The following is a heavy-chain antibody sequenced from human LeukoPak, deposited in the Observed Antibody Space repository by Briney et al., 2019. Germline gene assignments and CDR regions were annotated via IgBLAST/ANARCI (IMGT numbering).Heavy chain of an antibody. CDR1: GGSISSSSYY. V-gene: IGHV4-39*02. D-gene: IGHD3-10*01. CDR2: IYYSGST. J-gene: IGHJ4*02. CDR3: ARLPLGAFGEVLNFDH. Sequence: DPSETLSLACTVSGGSISSSSYYWGWIRQPPGKGLEWIGRIYYSGSTYYNPSLKSRVTKSVDTSKNHFSLNVNSVPAADTAVYYWARLPLGAFGEVLNFDHWGQGTVVTVSS.